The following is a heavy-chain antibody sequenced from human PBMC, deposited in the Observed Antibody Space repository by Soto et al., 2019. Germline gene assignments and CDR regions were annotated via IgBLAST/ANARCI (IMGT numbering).Heavy chain of an antibody. D-gene: IGHD6-6*01. CDR1: GYTFTSYG. CDR2: IGAYSGNT. V-gene: IGHV1-18*01. CDR3: ARWRRAARWMLYFDY. Sequence: ASVKVSCKASGYTFTSYGISWVRQAPGQGLEWMGWIGAYSGNTNYAQKLQGRVTMTTDTSTSTAYMELRSLRSDDTAVYYWARWRRAARWMLYFDYWGQGAVGTVS. J-gene: IGHJ4*02.